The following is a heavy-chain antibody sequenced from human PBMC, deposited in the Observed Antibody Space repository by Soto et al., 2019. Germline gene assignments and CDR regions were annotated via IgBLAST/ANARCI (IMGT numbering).Heavy chain of an antibody. CDR2: ISSNGGST. Sequence: GGSLRLSCSASGFTFSSYAMHWVRQAPGKGLEYVSAISSNGGSTYYADSVKGRFTISRDNPKNTLYLQMSSLRAEDTAVYYCVKPQGYYYGMDVWGQGTTVNVSS. V-gene: IGHV3-64D*06. J-gene: IGHJ6*02. CDR3: VKPQGYYYGMDV. CDR1: GFTFSSYA.